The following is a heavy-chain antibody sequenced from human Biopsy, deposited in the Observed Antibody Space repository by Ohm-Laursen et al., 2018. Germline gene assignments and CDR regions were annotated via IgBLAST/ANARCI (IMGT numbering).Heavy chain of an antibody. CDR3: ARSFGVVINFEHNWFDP. D-gene: IGHD3-3*01. CDR2: INPMFGTA. Sequence: AASVKVSCKASGATFSNYAINWLRQAPGQGLEWMGGINPMFGTAKYAQRFQGRVTITADESTSTADMELSSLRSDDTAVYYCARSFGVVINFEHNWFDPWGQGTLVTVSS. V-gene: IGHV1-69*13. J-gene: IGHJ5*02. CDR1: GATFSNYA.